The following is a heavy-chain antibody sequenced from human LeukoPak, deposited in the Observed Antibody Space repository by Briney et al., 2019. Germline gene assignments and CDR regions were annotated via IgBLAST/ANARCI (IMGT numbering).Heavy chain of an antibody. CDR1: GFTFSSYS. Sequence: PGGSLRLSCAASGFTFSSYSMNWVRQAPGKGLEWVSSISSSSSYIYYADSVKGRFTISRDNAKNSLYLQMNSLRAEDTAVYYCARSTHPQLWESGEFDYWGQGTLVTVSS. CDR2: ISSSSSYI. J-gene: IGHJ4*02. D-gene: IGHD5-18*01. V-gene: IGHV3-21*01. CDR3: ARSTHPQLWESGEFDY.